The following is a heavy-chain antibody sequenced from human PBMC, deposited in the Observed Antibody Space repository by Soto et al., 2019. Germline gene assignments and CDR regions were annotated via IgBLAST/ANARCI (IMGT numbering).Heavy chain of an antibody. CDR2: IIPVFGAT. V-gene: IGHV1-69*18. CDR3: ARDGGFGELKY. D-gene: IGHD3-10*01. CDR1: GDTFSGYP. J-gene: IGHJ4*02. Sequence: QVQLVQSGAELKKPGSSVKVSCKASGDTFSGYPINWGRQAPGEGLEWMGRIIPVFGATNDAQRCEGRVTFTADESTNTAYMELRGLLSEDTAVYYCARDGGFGELKYWGPGTLVTVSS.